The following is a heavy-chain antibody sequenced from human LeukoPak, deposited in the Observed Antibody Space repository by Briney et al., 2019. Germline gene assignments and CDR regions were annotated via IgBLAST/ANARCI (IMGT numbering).Heavy chain of an antibody. J-gene: IGHJ4*02. CDR1: GGSFSGYY. D-gene: IGHD3-16*01. CDR3: ARLGEGSFDY. V-gene: IGHV4-34*01. Sequence: SETLSLTCAVYGGSFSGYYWSWIRQPPGKGLEWIGEINHSGSTNYNPSLKSRVTISVDTSKNQFSLKLSSVTAADTAVYYCARLGEGSFDYWGQGTLVTVSS. CDR2: INHSGST.